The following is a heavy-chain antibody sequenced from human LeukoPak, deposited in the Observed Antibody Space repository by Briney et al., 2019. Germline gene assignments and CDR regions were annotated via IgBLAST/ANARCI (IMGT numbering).Heavy chain of an antibody. V-gene: IGHV3-7*01. CDR3: ARVSESSGWDNWFDP. Sequence: GGSLRLSCAASGFPFSSYWMSWGRPAPGKGLEWVANIKQDGSEKYYVDSVKGRFTISRDNAKNSLYLQMNSLRAEDTAVYYCARVSESSGWDNWFDPWGQGTLVTVSS. CDR2: IKQDGSEK. D-gene: IGHD6-19*01. CDR1: GFPFSSYW. J-gene: IGHJ5*02.